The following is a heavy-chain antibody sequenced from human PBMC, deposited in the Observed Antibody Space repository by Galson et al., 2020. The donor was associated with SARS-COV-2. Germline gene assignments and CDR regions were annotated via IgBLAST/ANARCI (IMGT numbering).Heavy chain of an antibody. Sequence: GGSLRLSCAASGFTFSDYSMSWIRQSPGKGLEWVSHINSSGTTIYYADSVKGRFTISRDNAKNSLYLQMNSLGAEDTAVYYCARDYYGSGSGTFDIWGQGTMVTVSS. J-gene: IGHJ3*02. V-gene: IGHV3-11*01. CDR3: ARDYYGSGSGTFDI. CDR2: INSSGTTI. D-gene: IGHD3-10*01. CDR1: GFTFSDYS.